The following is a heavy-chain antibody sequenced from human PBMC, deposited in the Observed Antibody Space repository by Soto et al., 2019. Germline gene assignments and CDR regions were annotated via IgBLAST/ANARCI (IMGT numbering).Heavy chain of an antibody. J-gene: IGHJ4*02. CDR2: IYHSGST. CDR3: ARETSSGWYYFDY. CDR1: GDSISSSNW. D-gene: IGHD6-19*01. V-gene: IGHV4-4*02. Sequence: SETLSLTCSVSGDSISSSNWWSWVRQPPGKGLEWIGEIYHSGSTNYNPSLKSRVTISVDKSKNQFSLKLSSVTAADTAVYYCARETSSGWYYFDYWGQGTLVTVSS.